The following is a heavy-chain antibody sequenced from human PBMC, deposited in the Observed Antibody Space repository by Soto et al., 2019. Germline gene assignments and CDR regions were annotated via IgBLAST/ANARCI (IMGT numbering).Heavy chain of an antibody. D-gene: IGHD2-15*01. J-gene: IGHJ6*02. Sequence: ASVKVSCKASGYTFTGYYFHWVRQAPGQGLEWMGWINPNSGGTNYAQKFQGGVTMTRDTSISTAYMELSRLRSDDTAVYYCARSEDYYYYGMDVWGQGTTVTVSS. CDR3: ARSEDYYYYGMDV. CDR1: GYTFTGYY. V-gene: IGHV1-2*02. CDR2: INPNSGGT.